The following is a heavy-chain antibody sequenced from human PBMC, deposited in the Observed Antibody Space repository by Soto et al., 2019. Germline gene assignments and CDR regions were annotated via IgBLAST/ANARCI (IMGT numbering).Heavy chain of an antibody. CDR2: IDRRSDI. D-gene: IGHD2-21*02. CDR3: AREETAGPLDYGLDV. V-gene: IGHV3-21*01. J-gene: IGHJ6*02. CDR1: GFTFSSYS. Sequence: WGSLRLSCAASGFTFSSYSIRWVRQPPGKGLEWVSCIDRRSDIYYADSVKVRFTISRDNSKISVSLQMNRLRAEDTAVNYCAREETAGPLDYGLDVWGQGTTVTVSS.